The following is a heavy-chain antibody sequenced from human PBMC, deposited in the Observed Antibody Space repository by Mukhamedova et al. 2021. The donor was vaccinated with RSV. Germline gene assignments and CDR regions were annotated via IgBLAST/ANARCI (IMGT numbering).Heavy chain of an antibody. D-gene: IGHD5-18*01. CDR3: AKEGGYSYGYGNWFDS. J-gene: IGHJ5*01. CDR2: ISYDGTNK. V-gene: IGHV3-30*18. CDR1: SSYN. Sequence: SSYNMHWVRQAPGKGLKRVAVISYDGTNKHYVDSVKGRFTISRDNSKNTLYLQMNSLRAEDTAVYYCAKEGGYSYGYGNWFDSWG.